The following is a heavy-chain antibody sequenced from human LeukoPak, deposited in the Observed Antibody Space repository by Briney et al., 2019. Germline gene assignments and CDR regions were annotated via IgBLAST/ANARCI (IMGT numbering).Heavy chain of an antibody. Sequence: SETLSLTCTVSGGSISSHYWSWIRQPPGKGLEWIGYIYYSGSTNYNPSLKSRVTISVDTSKNHFSLKLSSVTAADTAVYYCARRGTTYYDSSHDIWGQGTMVTVSS. D-gene: IGHD3-22*01. CDR1: GGSISSHY. V-gene: IGHV4-59*08. CDR3: ARRGTTYYDSSHDI. CDR2: IYYSGST. J-gene: IGHJ3*02.